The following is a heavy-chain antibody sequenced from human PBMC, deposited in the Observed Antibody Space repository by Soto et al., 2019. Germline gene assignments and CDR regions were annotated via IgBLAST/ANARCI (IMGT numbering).Heavy chain of an antibody. CDR2: ILYDGTKT. V-gene: IGHV3-30*18. Sequence: QVKLVESGGGVVLPGGSLRLSCEASGFTFNSYGMYWVRQAPGKGLDWVSHILYDGTKTYYADSVQGRFTISRDNSRNKLYLQMDRMRLEDTAVYFCLKGLAPMADQWRQGTLVLVPS. J-gene: IGHJ4*02. CDR1: GFTFNSYG. CDR3: LKGLAPMADQ.